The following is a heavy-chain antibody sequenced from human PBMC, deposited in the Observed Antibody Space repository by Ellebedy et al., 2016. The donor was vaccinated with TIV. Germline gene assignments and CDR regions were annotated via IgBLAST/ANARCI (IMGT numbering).Heavy chain of an antibody. V-gene: IGHV4-34*10. J-gene: IGHJ4*02. CDR3: ARAVSGWYYDY. CDR1: GGSFSGYY. D-gene: IGHD6-19*01. CDR2: ISHSGTT. Sequence: SETLSLTCAVYGGSFSGYYWSWIRQPPGEGLEWIGYISHSGTTYYSPSLKGRLTLSVDTSKNQFSLDLTSLTAADAAVYFCARAVSGWYYDYWGRGTLVTVSS.